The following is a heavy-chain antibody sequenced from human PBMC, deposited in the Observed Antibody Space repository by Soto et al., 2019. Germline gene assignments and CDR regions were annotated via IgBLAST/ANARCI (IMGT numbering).Heavy chain of an antibody. D-gene: IGHD3-22*01. CDR1: GYSFTSYW. CDR2: IYPGDSDT. Sequence: PGESLKISCKGSGYSFTSYWIGWVRQMPGKGLEWMGIIYPGDSDTRYSPSFQGQVTISADKSISTAYLQWSSLKASDTAMYYCARQTTIAYYYDSSGYYYSGSYGMDVWGQGTTVTVSS. V-gene: IGHV5-51*01. CDR3: ARQTTIAYYYDSSGYYYSGSYGMDV. J-gene: IGHJ6*02.